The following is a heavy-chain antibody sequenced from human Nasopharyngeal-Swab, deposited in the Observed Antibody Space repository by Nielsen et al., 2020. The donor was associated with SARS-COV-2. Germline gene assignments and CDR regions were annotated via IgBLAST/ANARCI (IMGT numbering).Heavy chain of an antibody. CDR1: GFTFSSSA. V-gene: IGHV3-23*01. CDR2: ISGSGGST. CDR3: AKFLTMTDY. Sequence: GESLKISCAASGFTFSSSAMSWVRQAPGKGLEWVSAISGSGGSTYYADSVKGRFTISRDNSKNTLYLQMNSLRAEDTAVYYCAKFLTMTDYWGQGTLVTVSS. D-gene: IGHD3-22*01. J-gene: IGHJ4*02.